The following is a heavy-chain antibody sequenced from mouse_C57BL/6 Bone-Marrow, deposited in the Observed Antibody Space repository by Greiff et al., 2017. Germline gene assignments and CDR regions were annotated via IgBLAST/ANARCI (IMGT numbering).Heavy chain of an antibody. Sequence: DVTLVESGGGLVKPGGSLKLSCEASGFTFSSYAMSWVRQTPEKRLEWVATISDGGSYTYYPDNVKGRFTISRDNAKNNLYLQMSHLKSEDTAMYYCARDGEYYGLDYWGQGTSLTVSS. CDR1: GFTFSSYA. V-gene: IGHV5-4*01. D-gene: IGHD1-1*01. CDR3: ARDGEYYGLDY. J-gene: IGHJ2*02. CDR2: ISDGGSYT.